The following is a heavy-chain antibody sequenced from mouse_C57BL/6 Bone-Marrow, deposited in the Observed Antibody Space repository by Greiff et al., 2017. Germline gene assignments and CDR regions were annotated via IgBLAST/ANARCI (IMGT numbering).Heavy chain of an antibody. CDR2: INYDGSST. V-gene: IGHV5-16*01. CDR1: GFTFSDYY. D-gene: IGHD1-1*01. J-gene: IGHJ4*01. Sequence: EVQVVESEGGLVQPGSSMKLSCTASGFTFSDYYMAWVRQVPEKGLEWVANINYDGSSTYYLDSLKSRFIISRDNAKNILYLQMSSLKSEDTDTYYCARGGSSYLYAMDYWGQGASVTVSS. CDR3: ARGGSSYLYAMDY.